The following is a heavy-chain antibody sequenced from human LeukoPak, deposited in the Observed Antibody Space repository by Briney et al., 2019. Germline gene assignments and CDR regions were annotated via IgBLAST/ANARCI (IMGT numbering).Heavy chain of an antibody. D-gene: IGHD3-9*01. J-gene: IGHJ4*02. CDR1: GGSISSYY. CDR3: ARGTPAPADWSFDY. CDR2: IYYSGST. Sequence: PSETLSLTCTVSGGSISSYYWSWIRQPPGKGLEWIGYIYYSGSTNYNPSLKSRVTISVDTSKNQFSLKLSSVTAADTAVYYCARGTPAPADWSFDYWGQGALVTVSS. V-gene: IGHV4-59*01.